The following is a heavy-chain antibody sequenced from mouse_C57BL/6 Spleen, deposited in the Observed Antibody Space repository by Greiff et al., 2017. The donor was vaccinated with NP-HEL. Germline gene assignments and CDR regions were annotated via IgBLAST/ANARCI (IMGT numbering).Heavy chain of an antibody. V-gene: IGHV1-26*01. D-gene: IGHD1-1*01. Sequence: VQLQQSGPELVKPGASVKISCKASGYTFTDYYMNWVKQSHGKSLEWIGDINPNNGGTSYNQKFKGKATLTVDKSSSTAYMELRSLTSEDSAVYSCARPYYCGSSHFDYWGQGTTLTVSS. J-gene: IGHJ2*01. CDR1: GYTFTDYY. CDR3: ARPYYCGSSHFDY. CDR2: INPNNGGT.